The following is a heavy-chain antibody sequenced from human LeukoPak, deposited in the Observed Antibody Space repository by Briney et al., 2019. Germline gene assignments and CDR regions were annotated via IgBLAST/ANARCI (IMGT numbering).Heavy chain of an antibody. J-gene: IGHJ5*02. CDR2: IYYTGSETT. Sequence: NASETLSLTCTVFGGSISNNYYSWIRQPPGKGLEWIGYIYYTGSETTNYNPSLKSRVAISVDTSKSQFSLKLSSVTAADTAVYYCVIYLRSSREGYSFDPWGQGTLVTVSS. V-gene: IGHV4-59*01. D-gene: IGHD5/OR15-5a*01. CDR1: GGSISNNY. CDR3: VIYLRSSREGYSFDP.